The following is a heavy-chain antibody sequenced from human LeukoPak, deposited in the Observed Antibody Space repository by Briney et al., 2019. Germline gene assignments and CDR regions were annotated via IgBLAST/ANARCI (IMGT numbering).Heavy chain of an antibody. D-gene: IGHD3-22*01. Sequence: WGFLRISFAAPGFTLCSTWLTWGRPAPGKGVGWGAILKSDESEKLYMDSVRGRFTISIDDAKKSLFLEGNSLRAEDTAIYYCANGGSGYYYELDVEYFQHWGQGTLVTVSS. CDR1: GFTLCSTW. V-gene: IGHV3-7*02. J-gene: IGHJ1*01. CDR2: LKSDESEK. CDR3: ANGGSGYYYELDVEYFQH.